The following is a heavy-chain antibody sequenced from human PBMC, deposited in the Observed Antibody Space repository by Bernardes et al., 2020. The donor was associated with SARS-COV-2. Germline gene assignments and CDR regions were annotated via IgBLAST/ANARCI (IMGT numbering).Heavy chain of an antibody. D-gene: IGHD3-22*01. CDR3: ATELQYDNIY. Sequence: GGSLRLSCATSGTSFSASDMAWVRQTPGEGLEWVSTISAIYNTHYADPVKGRFTISRDNAENAIYLQMNSLRVEDTAIYYCATELQYDNIYWGQGALVTVSS. CDR2: ISAIYNT. V-gene: IGHV3-23*01. CDR1: GTSFSASD. J-gene: IGHJ4*02.